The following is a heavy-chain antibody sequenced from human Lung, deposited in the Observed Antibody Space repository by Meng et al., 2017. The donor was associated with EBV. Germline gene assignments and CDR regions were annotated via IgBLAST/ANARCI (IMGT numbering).Heavy chain of an antibody. CDR2: INHSGST. Sequence: VQLPRGVPGRLWPPGTLSLTSAVYGGSFSGYYWSWVRQPPGKGLEWIGEINHSGSTNYNPSLKSRVTISVDTSKNQFSLKLSSVTAADTAVYYCARGFVKYTVTRVGNWFDPWGQGTLVTVSS. CDR1: GGSFSGYY. D-gene: IGHD4-17*01. CDR3: ARGFVKYTVTRVGNWFDP. V-gene: IGHV4-34*01. J-gene: IGHJ5*02.